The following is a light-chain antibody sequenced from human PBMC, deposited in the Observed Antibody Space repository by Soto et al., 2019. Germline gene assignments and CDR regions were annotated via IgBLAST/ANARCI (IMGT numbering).Light chain of an antibody. V-gene: IGKV3-20*01. Sequence: EIVLTQSPGTLSLSPGERAPLSCRARQSVSSNYLAWYQHKPGQAPRLLIYGASSRATGIPDRFSGSGSGTEFTLTISSLESEDFAVYYCQQYGSSPWTFGQGTKVDIK. J-gene: IGKJ1*01. CDR2: GAS. CDR1: QSVSSNY. CDR3: QQYGSSPWT.